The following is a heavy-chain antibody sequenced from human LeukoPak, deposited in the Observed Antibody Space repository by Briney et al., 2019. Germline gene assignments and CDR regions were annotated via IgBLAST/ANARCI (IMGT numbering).Heavy chain of an antibody. Sequence: GGSLRLSCAASGFTFSDHFMDWVRQAPGKGLEWVANIKTDGSLIYYVDSVKGRFTISRDNAKNSLYLQMNSLRAEDTAVYYCARDFSGYIDYWGQGTLVTVSS. CDR1: GFTFSDHF. D-gene: IGHD2-15*01. CDR2: IKTDGSLI. J-gene: IGHJ4*02. CDR3: ARDFSGYIDY. V-gene: IGHV3-7*03.